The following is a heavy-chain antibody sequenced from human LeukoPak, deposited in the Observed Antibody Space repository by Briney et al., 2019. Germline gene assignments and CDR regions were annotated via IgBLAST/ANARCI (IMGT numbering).Heavy chain of an antibody. CDR2: IYYSGST. V-gene: IGHV4-59*12. J-gene: IGHJ4*02. Sequence: SETLSLTCTVSGGSISSYYWSWIRQPPGKGLEWIGYIYYSGSTNYNPSLKSRVTISVDTSKNQFSLKLSSVTAADTAVYYCAKDRVGVTTIRGVDYWGQGTLVTVSS. CDR3: AKDRVGVTTIRGVDY. D-gene: IGHD5-12*01. CDR1: GGSISSYY.